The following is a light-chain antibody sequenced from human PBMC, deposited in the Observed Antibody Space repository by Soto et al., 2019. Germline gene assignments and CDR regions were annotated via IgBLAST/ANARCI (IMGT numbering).Light chain of an antibody. CDR3: QQYNYYWT. Sequence: DTQMTQSPSTLSASVGDRVTITCRASQSISRWLAWYQQKPGKAPKLMIYDASNFESGVHPRFSGSGSGTEFSLTISSLQPDDFGTYYCQQYNYYWTFGQGTKV. V-gene: IGKV1-5*01. CDR1: QSISRW. CDR2: DAS. J-gene: IGKJ1*01.